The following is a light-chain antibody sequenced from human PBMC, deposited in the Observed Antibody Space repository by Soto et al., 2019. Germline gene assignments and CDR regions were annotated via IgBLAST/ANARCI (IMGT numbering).Light chain of an antibody. CDR3: QQYGNSSFT. CDR1: QSVSSSY. V-gene: IGKV3-20*01. CDR2: GAS. J-gene: IGKJ3*01. Sequence: DIVLTQSPGTLSLSPGERATLSCRASQSVSSSYLAWYQQKPGQAPRLLIYGASSRTTGIPDRFSGSGCGTDFTLTISRLEPEDYAVYYCQQYGNSSFTFGPGTKVDIK.